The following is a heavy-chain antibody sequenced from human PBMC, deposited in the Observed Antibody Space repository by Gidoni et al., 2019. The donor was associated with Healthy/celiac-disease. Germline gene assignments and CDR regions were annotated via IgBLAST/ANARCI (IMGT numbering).Heavy chain of an antibody. D-gene: IGHD2-2*01. CDR2: ISSSGSTI. J-gene: IGHJ6*02. CDR3: AREGDIVVVPAPASGYGMDV. Sequence: EVQLVESGGGLVQPGGSLRLSCAASGFTFSSYEMNWVRQAPGKGLEWVSYISSSGSTIYYADSVKGRFTISRDNAKNSLYLQMNSLRAEDTAVYYCAREGDIVVVPAPASGYGMDVWGQGTTVTVSS. V-gene: IGHV3-48*03. CDR1: GFTFSSYE.